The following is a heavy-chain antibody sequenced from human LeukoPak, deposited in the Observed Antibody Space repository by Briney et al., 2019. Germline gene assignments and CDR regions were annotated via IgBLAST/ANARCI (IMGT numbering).Heavy chain of an antibody. CDR1: GGSISSRSYY. CDR3: ARRYCSSTSCYLDY. J-gene: IGHJ4*02. CDR2: IYYSGST. V-gene: IGHV4-39*07. D-gene: IGHD2-2*01. Sequence: SETLSLTCTVSGGSISSRSYYWGWIRQPPGKGLEWIGSIYYSGSTYYNPSLKSRVTISVDTSKNQFSLKLSSVTAADTAVYYCARRYCSSTSCYLDYWGQGTLVTVSS.